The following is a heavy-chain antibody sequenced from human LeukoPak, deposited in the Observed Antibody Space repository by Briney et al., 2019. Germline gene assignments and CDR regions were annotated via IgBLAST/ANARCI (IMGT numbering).Heavy chain of an antibody. V-gene: IGHV3-23*01. CDR1: GFTFGCSA. D-gene: IGHD3-22*01. CDR3: VKKFYYDSVGYYAFDI. J-gene: IGHJ3*02. CDR2: LNRRGDKT. Sequence: GGSLRLSCAAAGFTFGCSAMSWVRHAPGKGREWVSGLNRRGDKTYYADSVTGRFTNSRDNSKNTLYLQMNSLRAEDPAVYHCVKKFYYDSVGYYAFDIWGQGTMVTVSS.